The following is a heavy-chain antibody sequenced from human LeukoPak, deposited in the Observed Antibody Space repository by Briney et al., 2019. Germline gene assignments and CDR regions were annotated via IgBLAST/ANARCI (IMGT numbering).Heavy chain of an antibody. Sequence: PGGSLRLSCAASGFTFSSYWMSWVRQAPGKGLEWVANIKQDGSEKYYVDSVKGRFTISRDNAKNTLYLQMNSLRAEDTAVYYCARERGAYYLDYWGQGTLVTVSS. CDR2: IKQDGSEK. CDR3: ARERGAYYLDY. J-gene: IGHJ4*02. D-gene: IGHD1-26*01. V-gene: IGHV3-7*01. CDR1: GFTFSSYW.